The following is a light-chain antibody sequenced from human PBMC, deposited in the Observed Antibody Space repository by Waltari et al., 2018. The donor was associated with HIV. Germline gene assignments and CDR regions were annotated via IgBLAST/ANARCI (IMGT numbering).Light chain of an antibody. J-gene: IGLJ2*01. CDR1: NRDIGGYHY. CDR3: SSYANKNGFYVV. Sequence: QSVLTQPPSASGSPGQSVTISCTGPNRDIGGYHYVSWSQQHPGKAPKLVISEVTMRPAGVPGRFSGSKSGTTASLTVSGLQAEDEADYYCSSYANKNGFYVVFGGGTRLTVL. CDR2: EVT. V-gene: IGLV2-8*01.